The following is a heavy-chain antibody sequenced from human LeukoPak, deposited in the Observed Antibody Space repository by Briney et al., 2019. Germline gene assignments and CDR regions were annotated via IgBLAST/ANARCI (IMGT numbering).Heavy chain of an antibody. D-gene: IGHD5-18*01. Sequence: SETLSLTCTVSGGSISNSDYYWDWIRQPPGKGLEWIGYIYYSGSTNYNPSLKSRVTISVDTSKNQFSLKLSSVTAADTAVYYCASSGYSYGYYYYYYMDVWGKGTTVTVSS. V-gene: IGHV4-61*05. J-gene: IGHJ6*03. CDR2: IYYSGST. CDR1: GGSISNSDYY. CDR3: ASSGYSYGYYYYYYMDV.